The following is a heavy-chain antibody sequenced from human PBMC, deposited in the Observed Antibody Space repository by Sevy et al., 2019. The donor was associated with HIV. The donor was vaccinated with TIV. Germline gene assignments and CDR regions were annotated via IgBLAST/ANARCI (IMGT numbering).Heavy chain of an antibody. CDR2: ISWNSGSI. CDR1: GFTFDDYA. D-gene: IGHD6-19*01. Sequence: GGSLRLSCAASGFTFDDYAMHWVRQAPGKGLEWVSGISWNSGSIGYADSVKGRFTISRDNAKNSLYLQMNSLRAEDTALYYCAKDIGSGWPPYYYYYGMDVWGQGTTVTVSS. V-gene: IGHV3-9*01. J-gene: IGHJ6*02. CDR3: AKDIGSGWPPYYYYYGMDV.